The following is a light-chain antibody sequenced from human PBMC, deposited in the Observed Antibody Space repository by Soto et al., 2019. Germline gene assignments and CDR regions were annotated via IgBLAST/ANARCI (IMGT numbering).Light chain of an antibody. CDR2: STS. CDR1: AGAVTSAYY. Sequence: QTVVTQEPSLTVYPGGTVTLTCASSAGAVTSAYYTNWLQQKPGQAPRALIYSTSEKHSWTPARFSGSLLGGKAALTLSAAQPEDEADYYCLLYYGGAQVLFGGGTKLTVL. J-gene: IGLJ2*01. V-gene: IGLV7-43*01. CDR3: LLYYGGAQVL.